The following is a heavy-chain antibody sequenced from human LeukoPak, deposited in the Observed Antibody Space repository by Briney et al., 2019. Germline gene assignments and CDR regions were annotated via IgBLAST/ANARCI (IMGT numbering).Heavy chain of an antibody. J-gene: IGHJ4*02. V-gene: IGHV3-7*01. CDR2: IDQDGREK. Sequence: GGSLRLSCAASGFTFSIFWMSWVRQAPGKGLEWVANIDQDGREKSFVDSVKGRFSISRDNAKNTLYLQMNSLRVEDTAVYYCARGRYLDWLPYFFDYWGQGILVTDSS. CDR3: ARGRYLDWLPYFFDY. CDR1: GFTFSIFW. D-gene: IGHD3-9*01.